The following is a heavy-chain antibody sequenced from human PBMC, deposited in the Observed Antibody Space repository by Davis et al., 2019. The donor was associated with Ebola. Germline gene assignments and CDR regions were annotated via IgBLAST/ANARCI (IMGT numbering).Heavy chain of an antibody. CDR3: AKGLLGSGYDSH. V-gene: IGHV3-23*01. CDR2: ISGSGGST. CDR1: GFTFSSYA. D-gene: IGHD5-12*01. Sequence: PGGSLRLSCAASGFTFSSYAMSWARQAPGKGLEWVSVISGSGGSTYYADSVKGRFTISRDNSKNTLYLQMNSLRAEDTAVYYCAKGLLGSGYDSHWGQGTTVTVSS. J-gene: IGHJ6*02.